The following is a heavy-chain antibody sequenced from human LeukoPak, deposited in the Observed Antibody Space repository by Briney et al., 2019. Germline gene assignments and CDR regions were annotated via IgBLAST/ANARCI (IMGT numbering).Heavy chain of an antibody. CDR1: GFTFTTYT. D-gene: IGHD1-1*01. J-gene: IGHJ6*02. CDR2: ISSSGSFI. V-gene: IGHV3-21*01. Sequence: PGGSLRLSCAASGFTFTTYTLTWVRQAPGRGLQWVSSISSSGSFIYYGDSVKGRFTISRDNAKNSMYLQMNSLRVEDTAVYYCARHMETVPDYYYGMDVWGQGTTVTVSS. CDR3: ARHMETVPDYYYGMDV.